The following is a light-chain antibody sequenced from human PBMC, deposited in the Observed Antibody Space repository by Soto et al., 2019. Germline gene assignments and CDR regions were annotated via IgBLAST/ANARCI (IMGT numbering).Light chain of an antibody. CDR3: AAWDASLNGYV. CDR2: SYD. Sequence: QSVLTQPPSASGTPGQRVTISCSTSSSNIGGNTVNWYQQVPGTAPKLLIYSYDQRPSGVPDRFSGSKSGTSASLAISGLQSEDEADYYCAAWDASLNGYVFGTGTKV. CDR1: SSNIGGNT. V-gene: IGLV1-44*01. J-gene: IGLJ1*01.